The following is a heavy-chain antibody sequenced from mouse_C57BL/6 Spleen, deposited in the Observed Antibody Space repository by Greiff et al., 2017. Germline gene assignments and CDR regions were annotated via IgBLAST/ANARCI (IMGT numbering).Heavy chain of an antibody. J-gene: IGHJ2*01. CDR2: IYPGSGST. V-gene: IGHV1-55*01. Sequence: QVQLQQPGAELVKPGASVKMSCKASGYTFTSYWITWVKQRPGQGLEWIGDIYPGSGSTNYNEKFKSKATLTVDTSSSTAYMQLSSLTSEDSAVYYCARGGAFYYYGSFDYWGQGTTLTVSS. CDR3: ARGGAFYYYGSFDY. CDR1: GYTFTSYW. D-gene: IGHD1-1*01.